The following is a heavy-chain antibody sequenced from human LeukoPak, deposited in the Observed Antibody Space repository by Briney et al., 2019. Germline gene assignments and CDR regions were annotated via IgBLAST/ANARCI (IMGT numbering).Heavy chain of an antibody. Sequence: GGSLRLSCAASGFTFSNARMHWVRQAPGKGLEWDGRTKNKPHNKTTDYATPKKNRSTTTKEDSKNTLYMQMNSLKTEDTAVYYSWHTNWNGDWDYWGQGTLVTVSS. J-gene: IGHJ4*01. CDR3: WHTNWNGDWDY. D-gene: IGHD1-1*01. CDR1: GFTFSNAR. V-gene: IGHV3-15*01. CDR2: TKNKPHNKTT.